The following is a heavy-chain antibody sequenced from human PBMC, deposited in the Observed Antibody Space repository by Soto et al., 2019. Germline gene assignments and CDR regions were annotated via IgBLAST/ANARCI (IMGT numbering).Heavy chain of an antibody. V-gene: IGHV3-48*03. D-gene: IGHD2-2*02. J-gene: IGHJ4*02. Sequence: GSLRLSCAASGFALSKYEMNWVRQAPGKGLEWVSYITSSGGATMYADSVKGRFTISRDNAKDSLYLQMNSLRVEDTAVYYCARGDCKTSCYIGFWGQGALVTVSS. CDR1: GFALSKYE. CDR2: ITSSGGAT. CDR3: ARGDCKTSCYIGF.